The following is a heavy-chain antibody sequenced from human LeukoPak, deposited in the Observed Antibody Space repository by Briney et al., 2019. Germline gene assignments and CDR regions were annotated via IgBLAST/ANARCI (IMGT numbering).Heavy chain of an antibody. J-gene: IGHJ4*02. CDR1: GFTFSSSG. D-gene: IGHD1-20*01. CDR3: ARVNWNDLGYYFDY. Sequence: GGSLRLSCAASGFTFSSSGMNWVRQAPGKGLEWVSTISGSGDSTYYADSVKGRFTSSRDNSKNTLYLQMNSLRAEDTAVYYCARVNWNDLGYYFDYWGQGTLVTVSS. CDR2: ISGSGDST. V-gene: IGHV3-23*01.